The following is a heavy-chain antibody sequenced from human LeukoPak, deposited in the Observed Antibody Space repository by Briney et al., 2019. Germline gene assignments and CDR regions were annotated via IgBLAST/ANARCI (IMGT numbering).Heavy chain of an antibody. CDR1: GFTVSSNY. CDR2: IYSGGST. Sequence: GGSLRLSCAASGFTVSSNYMSWVRQAPGKGLEWVSVIYSGGSTYYADSVKGRFTISRDNSKNTLYLQMNSLRAEDTAVYYCAREVPATGYYYDSSGYYDYYIDYWGQGTLVTVSS. V-gene: IGHV3-66*02. J-gene: IGHJ4*01. D-gene: IGHD3-22*01. CDR3: AREVPATGYYYDSSGYYDYYIDY.